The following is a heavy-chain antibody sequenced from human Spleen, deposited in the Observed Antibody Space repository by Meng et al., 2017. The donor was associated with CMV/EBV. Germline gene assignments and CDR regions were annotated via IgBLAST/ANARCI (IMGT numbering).Heavy chain of an antibody. J-gene: IGHJ4*02. CDR2: ISGGGTTT. V-gene: IGHV3-23*03. Sequence: GESLKISCAASGFTFSSYSMNWVRQAPGKGPEWVSVISGGGTTTNYADSVRGRFSISRDDSKNTLYLQMNSLRVEDTAVYYCATRNNFWSGYYWGQGTLVTVSS. D-gene: IGHD3-3*01. CDR3: ATRNNFWSGYY. CDR1: GFTFSSYS.